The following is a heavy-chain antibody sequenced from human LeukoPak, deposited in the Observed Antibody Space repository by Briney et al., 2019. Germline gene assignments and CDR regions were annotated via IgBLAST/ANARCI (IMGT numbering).Heavy chain of an antibody. J-gene: IGHJ4*02. CDR2: IKSKTGGGTT. V-gene: IGHV3-15*01. Sequence: PGGSLRLSCAASGFTFSNAWMSWVRQAPGKGLEWVGRIKSKTGGGTTDYAAPVKGRFTISRDDSKNTLYLQMNSLKTEDTAAYYCTTSTWDYLDYWGQGTLVTVSS. D-gene: IGHD1-26*01. CDR1: GFTFSNAW. CDR3: TTSTWDYLDY.